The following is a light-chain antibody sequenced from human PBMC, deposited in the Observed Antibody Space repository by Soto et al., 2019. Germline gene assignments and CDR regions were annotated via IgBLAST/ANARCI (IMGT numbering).Light chain of an antibody. CDR2: AAS. Sequence: DIQMTQSPSSLSSSVGDRVTITCRASQNIYSFLNWYQQKPGTAPKLLIYAASNLQRGVPSKFSGSGSGTDFTLTISSLPPEDFATYYCQHSYTLPYTFGQGTKLEI. V-gene: IGKV1-39*01. CDR3: QHSYTLPYT. J-gene: IGKJ2*01. CDR1: QNIYSF.